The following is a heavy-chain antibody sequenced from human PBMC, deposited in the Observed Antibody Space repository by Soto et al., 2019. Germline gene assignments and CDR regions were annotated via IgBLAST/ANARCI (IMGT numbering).Heavy chain of an antibody. CDR3: ARQQSGWYGGYYYYYGMDV. D-gene: IGHD6-19*01. CDR1: GGSISSYY. CDR2: IYYSGST. J-gene: IGHJ6*02. V-gene: IGHV4-59*08. Sequence: SETLSLTCTVSGGSISSYYWSWIRQPPGKGLEWIGYIYYSGSTNYNPSLKSRVTISVDTSKNQFSLKLSSVTAADTAVYYCARQQSGWYGGYYYYYGMDVWGQGTTVTVSS.